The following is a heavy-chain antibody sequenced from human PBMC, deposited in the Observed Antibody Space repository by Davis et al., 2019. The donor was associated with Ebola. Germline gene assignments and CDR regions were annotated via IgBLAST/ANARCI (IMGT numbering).Heavy chain of an antibody. Sequence: AASVKVSCKASGGTFSSNVVSWVRQAPGQGLEWMGGIILRFETSSYAQKLQDRLTITTDKSTNTVYMELRSLRSDDTAVYYCARDAGYYDILTGYLYYYYGMDVWGQGTTVTVSS. CDR1: GGTFSSNV. CDR2: IILRFETS. D-gene: IGHD3-9*01. J-gene: IGHJ6*02. CDR3: ARDAGYYDILTGYLYYYYGMDV. V-gene: IGHV1-69*05.